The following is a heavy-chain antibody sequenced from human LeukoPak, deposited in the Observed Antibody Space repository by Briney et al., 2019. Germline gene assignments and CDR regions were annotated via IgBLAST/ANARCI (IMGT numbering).Heavy chain of an antibody. CDR2: INPNSGGT. D-gene: IGHD3-10*01. Sequence: ASVKVSCKASGYTFTGYYMHWVRQAPGQGLEWMGWINPNSGGTNYAQKFQGRVPMTRDTSISTAYMELSRLRSDDTAVYYCARAYPHYYGSGSYDYYFDYWGQGTLVTVSS. V-gene: IGHV1-2*02. J-gene: IGHJ4*02. CDR1: GYTFTGYY. CDR3: ARAYPHYYGSGSYDYYFDY.